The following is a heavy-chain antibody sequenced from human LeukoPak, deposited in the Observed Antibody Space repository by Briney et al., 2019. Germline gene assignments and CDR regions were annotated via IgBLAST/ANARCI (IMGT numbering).Heavy chain of an antibody. V-gene: IGHV3-21*01. CDR3: ARDSETYYYGSGSFDP. CDR1: GFTFSSYS. Sequence: PGGCLRLSCAASGFTFSSYSMNWVRQAPGKGLEWVSSISSSSSYIYYADSVKGRFTISRDNAKNSLYLQMNSLRAEDTAVYYCARDSETYYYGSGSFDPWGQGTLVTVSS. CDR2: ISSSSSYI. J-gene: IGHJ5*02. D-gene: IGHD3-10*01.